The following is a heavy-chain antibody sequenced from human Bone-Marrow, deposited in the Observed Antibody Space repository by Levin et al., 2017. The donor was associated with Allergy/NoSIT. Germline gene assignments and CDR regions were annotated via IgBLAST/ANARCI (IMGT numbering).Heavy chain of an antibody. CDR3: ARGRTTYCSSANCPTNAFDI. CDR2: IIPVFGST. V-gene: IGHV1-69*13. D-gene: IGHD2-2*01. CDR1: GGTFSNNV. J-gene: IGHJ3*02. Sequence: ASVKVSCKASGGTFSNNVVNWVRQAPGQGLEWMGRIIPVFGSTHYAQKFQDRVTIIADESTGTAYMDLRSLRADDTAVYYCARGRTTYCSSANCPTNAFDIWGQGTVVTVSS.